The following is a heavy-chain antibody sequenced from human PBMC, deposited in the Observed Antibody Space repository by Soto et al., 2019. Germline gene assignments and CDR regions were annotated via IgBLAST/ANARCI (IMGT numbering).Heavy chain of an antibody. CDR3: AKEPYSSFVLGAFHY. D-gene: IGHD6-19*01. V-gene: IGHV3-23*01. CDR1: GFTFKSYA. J-gene: IGHJ4*02. CDR2: SSGRGGTT. Sequence: EVQLLESGGGLVQPGGSLRLSCAASGFTFKSYAMSWVRQPPGKGLEWVSGSSGRGGTTYHADSVKGRFTISRHKSKNTLYLQMNSLRVEDTAVYYCAKEPYSSFVLGAFHYWGQGAVVTVSS.